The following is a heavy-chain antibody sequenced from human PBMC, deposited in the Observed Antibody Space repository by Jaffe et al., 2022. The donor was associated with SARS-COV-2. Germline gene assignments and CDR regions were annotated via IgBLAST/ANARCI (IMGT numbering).Heavy chain of an antibody. J-gene: IGHJ3*02. Sequence: QVQLVESGGGVVQPGRSLRLSCAASGFTFSTYGMHWVRQAPGKGLEWVTLIWYDGSNKYYADSVKGRFTISRDNSKNTLYLQMNSLRVEDTAVYYCARGNLNTYSFDSSGYSSDAFDIWGQGTMVTVSS. D-gene: IGHD3-22*01. CDR1: GFTFSTYG. CDR3: ARGNLNTYSFDSSGYSSDAFDI. V-gene: IGHV3-33*01. CDR2: IWYDGSNK.